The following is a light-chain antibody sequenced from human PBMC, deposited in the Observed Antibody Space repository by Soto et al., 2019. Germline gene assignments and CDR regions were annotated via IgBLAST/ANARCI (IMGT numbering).Light chain of an antibody. J-gene: IGLJ1*01. CDR2: GNT. CDR1: SSNIGAGCE. V-gene: IGLV1-40*01. CDR3: QSYDSSLSASYV. Sequence: VLTQPPSVSGAPGQRVTISCTGCSSNIGAGCEVHWYQHLPGKAPKLLIYGNTNRPSGVPDRFSGSKSGTSASLAITGLQAEDEADYYCQSYDSSLSASYVFGGGTKATVL.